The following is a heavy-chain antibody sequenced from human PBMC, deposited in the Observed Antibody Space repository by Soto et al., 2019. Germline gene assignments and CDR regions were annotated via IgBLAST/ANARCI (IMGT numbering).Heavy chain of an antibody. CDR1: GFRFEDYA. Sequence: PGGSLRLSCAASGFRFEDYAMHWVRQAPGKGLEWVSGIAWNSDTIGYADSVKGRFTISRDNAKNSLYLQMNSLRAEDTALYYYERGGTHFYFYSVMKGWCKEPRVTVSS. V-gene: IGHV3-9*01. D-gene: IGHD1-1*01. CDR2: IAWNSDTI. J-gene: IGHJ6*04. CDR3: ERGGTHFYFYSVMKG.